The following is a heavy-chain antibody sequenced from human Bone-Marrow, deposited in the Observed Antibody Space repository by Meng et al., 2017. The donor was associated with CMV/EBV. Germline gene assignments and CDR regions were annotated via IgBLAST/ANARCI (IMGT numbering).Heavy chain of an antibody. CDR1: GGTFSSYA. CDR2: IIPIFGTA. D-gene: IGHD3-22*01. Sequence: SVKVSCKASGGTFSSYAISWVRQAPGQGLEWMGGIIPIFGTANYAQKFQGRVTITTDESTSTAYMELNSLRSEDTAVYYCASNGRDYYDSSGYYLYYFDYWGQGTLVTVSS. V-gene: IGHV1-69*05. J-gene: IGHJ4*02. CDR3: ASNGRDYYDSSGYYLYYFDY.